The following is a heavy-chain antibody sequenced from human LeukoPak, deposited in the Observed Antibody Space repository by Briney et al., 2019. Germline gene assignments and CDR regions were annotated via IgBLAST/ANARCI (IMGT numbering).Heavy chain of an antibody. Sequence: GASVKVSCKTSGYTFTDYYINWVRQAPGQGLEWMGWISPDSGGTNYAQKFQGRVTITADESTSTAYMELSSLRSEDTAVYYCARDCSGGSCYAYWGQGTLVTVSS. J-gene: IGHJ4*02. D-gene: IGHD2-15*01. CDR2: ISPDSGGT. CDR1: GYTFTDYY. CDR3: ARDCSGGSCYAY. V-gene: IGHV1-2*02.